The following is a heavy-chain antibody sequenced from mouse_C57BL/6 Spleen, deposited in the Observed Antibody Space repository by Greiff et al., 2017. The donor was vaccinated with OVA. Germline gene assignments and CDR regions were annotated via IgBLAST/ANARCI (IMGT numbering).Heavy chain of an antibody. J-gene: IGHJ2*01. Sequence: QVQLQQPGAELVKPGASVKMSCKASGYTFTSYWITWVKQRPGQGLEWIGDLYPGSGSTNYNKKFKSKATLTVDTSSSTAYMQLSSLTSEDSAVYYCARWWEGFDYWGQGTTLTGSS. V-gene: IGHV1-55*01. CDR2: LYPGSGST. CDR3: ARWWEGFDY. D-gene: IGHD1-1*02. CDR1: GYTFTSYW.